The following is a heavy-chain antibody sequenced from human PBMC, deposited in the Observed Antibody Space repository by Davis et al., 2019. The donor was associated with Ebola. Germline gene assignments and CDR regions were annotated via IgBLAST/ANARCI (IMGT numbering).Heavy chain of an antibody. CDR2: IKQDGSEK. CDR3: ARSPLGVAVKNWFDP. Sequence: GGSLRLSCAASGFSFSTYWMSWVRQAPGKGLEWVANIKQDGSEKYYVDSVKGRFTISRDNAKNSLYLQMNSLRAEDTAVYYCARSPLGVAVKNWFDPWGQGTLVTVSS. CDR1: GFSFSTYW. V-gene: IGHV3-7*01. J-gene: IGHJ5*02. D-gene: IGHD2-15*01.